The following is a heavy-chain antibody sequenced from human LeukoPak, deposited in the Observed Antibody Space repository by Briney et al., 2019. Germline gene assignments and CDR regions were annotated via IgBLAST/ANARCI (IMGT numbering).Heavy chain of an antibody. CDR3: ARDLGGSYFY. CDR2: IYYSGST. Sequence: SETLSLTCTVSGGSISSSSYYWGWIRQPPGKGLEWIGSIYYSGSTYYNPSLKSRVTISVDTSKNQFSLKLSSVTAADTAVYYCARDLGGSYFYWGQGTLVTVSS. D-gene: IGHD1-26*01. J-gene: IGHJ4*02. CDR1: GGSISSSSYY. V-gene: IGHV4-39*07.